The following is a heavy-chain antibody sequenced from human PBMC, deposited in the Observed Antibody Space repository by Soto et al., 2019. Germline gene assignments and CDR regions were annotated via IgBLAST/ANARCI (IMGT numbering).Heavy chain of an antibody. CDR2: IYYSGST. CDR3: ARDQIVVPAAIPGGWFDP. V-gene: IGHV4-31*03. Sequence: SETLSLTCTVYGGSISSGGYYWSWIRQHPGKGLEWIGYIYYSGSTYYNPSLKSRVTISVDTSKNQFSLKLSSVTAADTAVYYCARDQIVVPAAIPGGWFDPWGQGTLVTVSS. CDR1: GGSISSGGYY. D-gene: IGHD2-2*02. J-gene: IGHJ5*02.